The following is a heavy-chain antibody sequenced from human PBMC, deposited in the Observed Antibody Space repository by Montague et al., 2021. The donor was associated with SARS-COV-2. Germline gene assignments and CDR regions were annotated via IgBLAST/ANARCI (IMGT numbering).Heavy chain of an antibody. D-gene: IGHD3-22*01. J-gene: IGHJ4*02. V-gene: IGHV3-23*03. CDR3: AKGFQPYSYESSGFYTFDY. CDR1: GFTFSSYA. CDR2: IYSGSGST. Sequence: SLRLSFSASGFTFSSYAMSWVRQAPGKGLEWVSVIYSGSGSTWYADSVKGRFTISRDNPKNTLYLHMNSLRVDDTAVYYCAKGFQPYSYESSGFYTFDYWGQGTLVTVSP.